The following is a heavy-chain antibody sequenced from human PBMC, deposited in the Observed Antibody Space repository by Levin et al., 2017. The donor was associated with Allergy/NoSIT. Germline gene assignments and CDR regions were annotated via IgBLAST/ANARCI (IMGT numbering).Heavy chain of an antibody. CDR2: ISSSSGT. CDR3: ARDHWDGGPVHTAYDI. Sequence: PGGSLRLSCGASGFTFSSYSMNWVRQAPGKGLEWVSYISSSSGTYYADSVRGRFTISRDNAKNSLFLQLNSLRDEDTAVYYCARDHWDGGPVHTAYDIWGQGTMVTVSS. V-gene: IGHV3-48*02. D-gene: IGHD2-15*01. J-gene: IGHJ3*02. CDR1: GFTFSSYS.